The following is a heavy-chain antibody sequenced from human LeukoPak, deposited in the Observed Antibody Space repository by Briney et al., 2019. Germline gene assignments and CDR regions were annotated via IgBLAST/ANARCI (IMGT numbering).Heavy chain of an antibody. CDR2: IYYSGST. CDR3: ARVAYSSSPTYYYYYMDV. CDR1: GGSISSGDYY. Sequence: SETLSLTCTVSGGSISSGDYYWSWIRQPPGKGLEWIGYIYYSGSTYYNPSLKSRVTISVDTSKNQFSLKLSSMTAADTAVYYCARVAYSSSPTYYYYYMDVWGKGTTVTVSS. V-gene: IGHV4-30-4*08. J-gene: IGHJ6*03. D-gene: IGHD6-6*01.